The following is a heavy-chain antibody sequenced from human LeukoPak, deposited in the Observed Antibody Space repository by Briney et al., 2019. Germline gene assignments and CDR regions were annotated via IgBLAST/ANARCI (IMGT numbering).Heavy chain of an antibody. J-gene: IGHJ4*02. D-gene: IGHD3-22*01. V-gene: IGHV1-18*01. CDR2: ISAYNGNT. CDR3: ARSPRYYYDSSGYSYY. Sequence: ASVKVSCKASGYTFTSYGISWVRQAPGQGLEWMGWISAYNGNTNYAQKLQGRVTMTTDTSTSTAYMELRSLRSDDTAVYYCARSPRYYYDSSGYSYYWGQGTLSPSPQ. CDR1: GYTFTSYG.